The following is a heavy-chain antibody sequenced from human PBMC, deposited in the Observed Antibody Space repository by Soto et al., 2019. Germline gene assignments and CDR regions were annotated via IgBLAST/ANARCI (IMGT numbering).Heavy chain of an antibody. CDR3: VKGGRQGLVTSGVNY. D-gene: IGHD6-19*01. J-gene: IGHJ4*02. CDR1: GFTFSDYA. V-gene: IGHV3-30*18. CDR2: VSHDGRNT. Sequence: VQLVESGGGVVQPGRSLRLSCAASGFTFSDYAMHWVRQAPGKGLEWVAVVSHDGRNTHYADSVKGRFTFSRDSPKNKAGLEMTIPRAEDTAVYYWVKGGRQGLVTSGVNYWGQGALVNVSS.